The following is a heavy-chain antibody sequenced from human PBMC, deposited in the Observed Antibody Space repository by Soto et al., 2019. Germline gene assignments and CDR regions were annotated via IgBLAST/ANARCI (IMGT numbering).Heavy chain of an antibody. CDR2: INAGNGNT. D-gene: IGHD3-10*01. Sequence: ASVKVSCKASGYTFASYAMHWVRQAPGQRLEWMGWINAGNGNTKYSQKFQGRVTITRDTSASTAYMELSSLRSEDTAVYYCARDPYYYGSGRYYNRYYYYGMDVWGQGTTVTVSS. J-gene: IGHJ6*02. V-gene: IGHV1-3*01. CDR3: ARDPYYYGSGRYYNRYYYYGMDV. CDR1: GYTFASYA.